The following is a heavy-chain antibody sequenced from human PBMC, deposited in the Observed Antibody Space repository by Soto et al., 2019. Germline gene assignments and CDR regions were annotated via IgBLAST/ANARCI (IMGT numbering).Heavy chain of an antibody. CDR3: AKGVVVAASMRYYGMDV. CDR1: GFTFSSCG. Sequence: LRLSCAASGFTFSSCGMHWVRQAPGKGLEWVAVISYDGSNKYYADSVKGRFTISRDNSKNTLYLQMNSLRAEDTAVYYCAKGVVVAASMRYYGMDVWGQGTTVTVSS. V-gene: IGHV3-30*18. D-gene: IGHD2-15*01. CDR2: ISYDGSNK. J-gene: IGHJ6*02.